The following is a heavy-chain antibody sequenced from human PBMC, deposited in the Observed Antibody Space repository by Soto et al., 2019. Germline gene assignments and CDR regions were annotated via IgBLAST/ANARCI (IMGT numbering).Heavy chain of an antibody. V-gene: IGHV6-1*01. J-gene: IGHJ4*02. D-gene: IGHD1-7*01. Sequence: SQTLSLTCAISGDSVSSKSAAWHWIRQSPSRGLEWLGRTYYRSKWSSNYAVSVKSRITISLDKSENQFSLKVTSLTAADTAVYYCASRDPGTSVDYWGQGTLVTVSS. CDR1: GDSVSSKSAA. CDR3: ASRDPGTSVDY. CDR2: TYYRSKWSS.